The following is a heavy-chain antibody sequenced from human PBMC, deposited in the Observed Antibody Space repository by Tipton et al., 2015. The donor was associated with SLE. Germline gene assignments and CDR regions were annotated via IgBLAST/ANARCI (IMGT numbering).Heavy chain of an antibody. CDR3: ARGAQGWLFSYWYFDL. CDR2: IYYSGST. D-gene: IGHD3-9*01. J-gene: IGHJ2*01. V-gene: IGHV4-39*07. Sequence: TLSLTCTVSGGSISSSSYYWGWIRQPPGKGLEWIGSIYYSGSTYYNPSLKSRVTISVDTSKNQFSLKLSSVTAADTAVYYCARGAQGWLFSYWYFDLWGRGTLVTVSS. CDR1: GGSISSSSYY.